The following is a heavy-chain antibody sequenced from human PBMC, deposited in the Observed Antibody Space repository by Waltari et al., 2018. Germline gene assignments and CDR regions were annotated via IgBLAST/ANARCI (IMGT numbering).Heavy chain of an antibody. V-gene: IGHV4-34*04. Sequence: QVQLQQWGAGLLKPSETLSLTCAVYSGSLSGRWWSWIRKPPGRGPELIGETNESEYTNNKPSLRSRAVISVDTSRNQFSLKLNYVTAADTAVYYCARHRHPGHSFDLWGQGTVTVSS. J-gene: IGHJ3*01. CDR3: ARHRHPGHSFDL. CDR1: SGSLSGRW. CDR2: TNESEYT. D-gene: IGHD2-21*01.